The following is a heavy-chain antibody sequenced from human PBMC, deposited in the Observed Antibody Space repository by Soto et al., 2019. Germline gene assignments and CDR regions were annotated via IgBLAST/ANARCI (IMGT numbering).Heavy chain of an antibody. D-gene: IGHD3-9*01. CDR2: ISSSSSYI. CDR3: ARDRGDSFSHYYYYYYMDV. CDR1: GFTFSSYS. V-gene: IGHV3-21*01. Sequence: GGSLRLSCAASGFTFSSYSMNWVRQAPGKGLEWVSSISSSSSYIYYADSVKGRFTISRDNAKNSLYLQMNSLRAEDTAVYYCARDRGDSFSHYYYYYYMDVWGKGTTVTVSS. J-gene: IGHJ6*03.